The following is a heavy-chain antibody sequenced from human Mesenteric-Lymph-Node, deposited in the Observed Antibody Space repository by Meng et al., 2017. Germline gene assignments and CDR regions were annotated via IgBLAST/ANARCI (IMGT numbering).Heavy chain of an antibody. D-gene: IGHD2-15*01. CDR1: GYSISSGYY. CDR3: ARENSDGYGYYYFDY. CDR2: IYHSGST. Sequence: GSLRLSCTVSGYSISSGYYWGWIRQPPGKGLEWFGSIYHSGSTYYNPSLKSRVTISVDTSKNQFSLTLSSVTAADTAVYYCARENSDGYGYYYFDYWGQGTLVTVSS. J-gene: IGHJ4*02. V-gene: IGHV4-38-2*02.